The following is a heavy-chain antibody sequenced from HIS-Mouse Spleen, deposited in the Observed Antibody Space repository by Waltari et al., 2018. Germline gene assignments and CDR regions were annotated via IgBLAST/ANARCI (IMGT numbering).Heavy chain of an antibody. CDR2: INHSGST. CDR1: VGSCSAYY. V-gene: IGHV4-34*01. J-gene: IGHJ6*02. Sequence: HVQLQQWGAGLLKPSETMSPTCAVDVGSCSAYYWISLCQPPGMGRVWTGEINHSGSTNYKPSLKSRVTISVDTSKNQFSLKLSSVTAADTAVYYCARGEAEIAAAAYYYYYGMDVWGQGTTVTVSS. D-gene: IGHD6-13*01. CDR3: ARGEAEIAAAAYYYYYGMDV.